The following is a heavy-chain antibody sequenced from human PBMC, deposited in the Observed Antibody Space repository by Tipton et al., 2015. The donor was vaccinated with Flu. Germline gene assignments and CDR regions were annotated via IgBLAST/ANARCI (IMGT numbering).Heavy chain of an antibody. CDR1: SGSFSGYY. D-gene: IGHD4-11*01. Sequence: TLSLTCAVYSGSFSGYYWSWIRQSPGKGLEWIGEIDHSGSTNYNPSLKSRVTISVDTSKNQFSLKVFSVTAADTAVYYCARRDYSNYVSDPKNWFDSWGQGTLVTVSS. J-gene: IGHJ5*01. CDR3: ARRDYSNYVSDPKNWFDS. V-gene: IGHV4-34*01. CDR2: IDHSGST.